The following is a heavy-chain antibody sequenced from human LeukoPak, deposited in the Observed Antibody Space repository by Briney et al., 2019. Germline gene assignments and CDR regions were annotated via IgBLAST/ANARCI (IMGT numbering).Heavy chain of an antibody. J-gene: IGHJ2*01. D-gene: IGHD3-16*01. CDR1: GFTFSDYW. CDR3: AKRWGTWYFDL. Sequence: GGSLRLSCAASGFTFSDYWMHWVRQAPGKGPEWVALISYDGSNKYYADSVKGRFTISRDNSKNTLYLQMNSLRAEDTAVYYCAKRWGTWYFDLWGRGTLVTVSS. V-gene: IGHV3-30*18. CDR2: ISYDGSNK.